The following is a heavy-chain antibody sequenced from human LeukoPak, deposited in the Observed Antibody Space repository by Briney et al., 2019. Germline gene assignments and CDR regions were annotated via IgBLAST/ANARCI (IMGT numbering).Heavy chain of an antibody. D-gene: IGHD3-10*01. CDR2: INYSGNV. V-gene: IGHV4-39*01. CDR3: ARGPDYYGSGSYYKRKGYFDY. Sequence: SETLSLTCTVSGGSISSSGWYWDWVRQPPGKGLEFIGGINYSGNVYYDPSLKSRVTISIDTSKNQFSLRLTSVTAADTAVYYCARGPDYYGSGSYYKRKGYFDYWGQGTLVTVSS. J-gene: IGHJ4*02. CDR1: GGSISSSGWY.